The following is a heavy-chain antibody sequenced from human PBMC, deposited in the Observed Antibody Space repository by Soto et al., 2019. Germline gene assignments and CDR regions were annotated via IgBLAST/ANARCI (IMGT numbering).Heavy chain of an antibody. J-gene: IGHJ6*03. V-gene: IGHV1-18*01. D-gene: IGHD2-2*01. CDR3: ARARGDLVPAASDMDV. CDR1: GYTFTSYG. CDR2: ISAYNGNT. Sequence: GASVKVSCKASGYTFTSYGISWVRQAPGQGLEWMGWISAYNGNTSYAQKFQGGVTMTRNTSISTAYMELSSLRSEDTAVYYCARARGDLVPAASDMDVWGKGTTVTSP.